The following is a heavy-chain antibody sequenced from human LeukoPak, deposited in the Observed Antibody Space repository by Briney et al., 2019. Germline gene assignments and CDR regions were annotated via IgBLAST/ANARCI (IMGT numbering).Heavy chain of an antibody. V-gene: IGHV4-34*01. J-gene: IGHJ4*02. CDR3: ARGVYTEMSTIMGHFDC. CDR1: GGSFSGYN. CDR2: INDSGST. D-gene: IGHD5-24*01. Sequence: PSETLSLTCAVFGGSFSGYNWNWLRQSPRTGLEWIGEINDSGSTKYNPSLRGRVTISLDTSKNQFSLKLTSVTAVDTAVYYCARGVYTEMSTIMGHFDCWGRGTLVTVSS.